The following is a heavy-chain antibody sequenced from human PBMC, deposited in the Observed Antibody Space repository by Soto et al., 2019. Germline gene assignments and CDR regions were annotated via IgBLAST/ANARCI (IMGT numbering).Heavy chain of an antibody. V-gene: IGHV3-15*01. CDR2: IKSKTDGGTT. J-gene: IGHJ5*02. Sequence: GGSLRLSCAASGFTFSNAWMSWVRQAPGKGLEWVGRIKSKTDGGTTDYAAPVKGRFTISRDDSKNTLYLQMNSLKTEDTAVYYCTTDDIAARENWFDPWGQGTLVTVSS. D-gene: IGHD6-13*01. CDR3: TTDDIAARENWFDP. CDR1: GFTFSNAW.